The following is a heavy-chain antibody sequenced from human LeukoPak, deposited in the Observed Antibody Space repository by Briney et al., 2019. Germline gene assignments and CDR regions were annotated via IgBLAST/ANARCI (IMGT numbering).Heavy chain of an antibody. CDR3: ARDALKYYYDSSGYYFSY. CDR1: GFTFDDYG. J-gene: IGHJ4*02. CDR2: INWNGGST. Sequence: GGSLRLSCAASGFTFDDYGMSWVRQAPGKGLEWVSGINWNGGSTGYADSVEGRFTISRDNAKNSLYLQMNSLRAEDTALYYCARDALKYYYDSSGYYFSYWGQGTLVTVSS. D-gene: IGHD3-22*01. V-gene: IGHV3-20*04.